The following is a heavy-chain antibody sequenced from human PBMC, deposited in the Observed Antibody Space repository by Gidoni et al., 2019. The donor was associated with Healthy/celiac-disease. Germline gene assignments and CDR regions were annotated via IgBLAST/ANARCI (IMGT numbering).Heavy chain of an antibody. D-gene: IGHD6-13*01. J-gene: IGHJ4*02. Sequence: QEQLQQWGAGLWKPSETLSLTGAVYGGSFSGYYWSWIRQPPGKGLEWIGEISHSGSTNYHPSLKSRVTISVDTSKTQFSLKLSSVTAADTAVYYCARGGTVYSSSWYRHLDYWGQGTLVTVSS. V-gene: IGHV4-34*01. CDR3: ARGGTVYSSSWYRHLDY. CDR2: ISHSGST. CDR1: GGSFSGYY.